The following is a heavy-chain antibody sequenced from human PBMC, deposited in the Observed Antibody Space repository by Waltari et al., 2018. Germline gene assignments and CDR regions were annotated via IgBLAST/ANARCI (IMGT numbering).Heavy chain of an antibody. D-gene: IGHD2-8*02. CDR1: GFIFSSYA. J-gene: IGHJ1*01. V-gene: IGHV3-23*01. CDR2: ISGSGGST. Sequence: EVQLLESGGGLVQPGGSLRLSCAASGFIFSSYAMSWVRQAPGKGLEWVSAISGSGGSTYYAGSVKGRFTSSGDNSKNTLYLQMNSLRAEDTAVYYCAISLVPPEYFQHWGQGTLVTVSS. CDR3: AISLVPPEYFQH.